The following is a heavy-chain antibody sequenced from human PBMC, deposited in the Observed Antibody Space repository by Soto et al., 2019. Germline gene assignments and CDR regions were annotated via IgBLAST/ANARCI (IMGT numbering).Heavy chain of an antibody. J-gene: IGHJ6*02. CDR1: GFTFSNYG. Sequence: QVQLVESGGGVVQPGRSLRLSCTASGFTFSNYGMHWVRQAPGKGLEWVAVISYDGSHKFYADSVKGRFTISRDNSKNTLFLQLNSLRAEDTAVYYCAKDLNFGSWSYYWDYHYGMDVWGQGTTVTVSS. D-gene: IGHD1-26*01. CDR2: ISYDGSHK. CDR3: AKDLNFGSWSYYWDYHYGMDV. V-gene: IGHV3-30*18.